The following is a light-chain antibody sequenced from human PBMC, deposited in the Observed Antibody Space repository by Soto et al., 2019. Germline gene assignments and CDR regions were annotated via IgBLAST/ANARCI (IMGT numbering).Light chain of an antibody. CDR1: QSVSSSY. Sequence: EIVLTQSPGTLSLSPGERATLSCRASQSVSSSYLAWYQQKLGQAPRLLIYGASSRATGIPDRFSGSGSGTDFTLTISRLEPEDFAVYYCQQYGSSPRTLGQGTKVEIK. CDR2: GAS. CDR3: QQYGSSPRT. V-gene: IGKV3-20*01. J-gene: IGKJ1*01.